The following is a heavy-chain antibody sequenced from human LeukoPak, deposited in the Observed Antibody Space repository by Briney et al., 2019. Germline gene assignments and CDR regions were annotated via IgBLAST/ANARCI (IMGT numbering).Heavy chain of an antibody. CDR3: ARVKGTYFDY. Sequence: GGSLRLSCIVSGFPLSSYSMNWFRQAPGKGLEWVAYISASGSNIYYVDSVMGRFTVSRDNPKSSLFLQMNSPRAEDTAVYYCARVKGTYFDYWGQGALVTVSS. D-gene: IGHD1-1*01. J-gene: IGHJ4*02. V-gene: IGHV3-48*01. CDR2: ISASGSNI. CDR1: GFPLSSYS.